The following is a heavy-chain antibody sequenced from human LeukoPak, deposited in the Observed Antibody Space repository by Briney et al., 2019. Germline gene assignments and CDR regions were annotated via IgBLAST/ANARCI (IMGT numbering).Heavy chain of an antibody. V-gene: IGHV1-46*01. Sequence: ASVKVSCKTSGYSFTNYNLHWVRQAPGQRLEWMGIIKPSGGDTNYAQKFQGRVTITADKSTSTAYMELSSLRSEDTAVYYCARASQRYCSSTSCLAVLGISLDYWGQGTLVTVSS. CDR2: IKPSGGDT. CDR1: GYSFTNYN. CDR3: ARASQRYCSSTSCLAVLGISLDY. D-gene: IGHD2-2*01. J-gene: IGHJ4*02.